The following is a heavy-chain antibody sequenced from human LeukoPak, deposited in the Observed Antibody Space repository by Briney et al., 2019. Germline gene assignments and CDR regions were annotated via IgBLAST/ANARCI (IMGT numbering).Heavy chain of an antibody. V-gene: IGHV4-38-2*02. CDR2: IFHSGNS. J-gene: IGHJ6*03. D-gene: IGHD3-10*01. CDR3: ARDIPNYYGSGSYRYYYYYMDV. Sequence: PSETLSLTCTVSGYSMSSGYYWGWIRQPPGKGLQWIGSIFHSGNSYYNPSLKSRVTISVDTSKNQFSLKLSSVTAADTAVYYCARDIPNYYGSGSYRYYYYYMDVWGKGTTVTISS. CDR1: GYSMSSGYY.